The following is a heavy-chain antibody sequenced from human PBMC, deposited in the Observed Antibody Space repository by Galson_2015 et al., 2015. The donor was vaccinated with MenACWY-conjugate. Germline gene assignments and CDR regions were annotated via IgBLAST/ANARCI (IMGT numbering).Heavy chain of an antibody. V-gene: IGHV3-53*01. J-gene: IGHJ4*02. CDR2: IYRDGST. Sequence: SLRLSCAASGFTVSSYYMSWVRQAPGKGPEWVSVIYRDGSTSYADSVKGRFTISRDNSKNTLFLQMNSLRVEDTAIYYCARVDYWGQGTLVTVSS. CDR3: ARVDY. CDR1: GFTVSSYY.